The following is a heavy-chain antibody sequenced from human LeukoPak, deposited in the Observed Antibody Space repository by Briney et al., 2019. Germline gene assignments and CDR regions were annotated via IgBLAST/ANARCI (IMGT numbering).Heavy chain of an antibody. Sequence: GGSLRLSCAASGFTVSNYAISWVRQAPGRGLEWVSTIRGSGGSTYYVDSVNGRFTISRDNSRNTLDIEMNSLRPEDTAVYYCAKTSQYSSGWFDYWGQGTLVTVSS. D-gene: IGHD6-19*01. CDR3: AKTSQYSSGWFDY. J-gene: IGHJ4*02. CDR2: IRGSGGST. V-gene: IGHV3-23*01. CDR1: GFTVSNYA.